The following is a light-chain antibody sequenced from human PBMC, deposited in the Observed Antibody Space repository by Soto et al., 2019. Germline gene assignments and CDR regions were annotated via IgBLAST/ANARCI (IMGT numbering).Light chain of an antibody. CDR1: QSITSY. V-gene: IGKV1-39*01. Sequence: IQMTQSPSSLSASVGDRVTSTCRASQSITSYLNWYQQKPGKAPKLLIYAASSLQSGVPSRFSGSGSGTDFTLTISSLQPEDFATYYCQQSYSTPWTFGQGTKVEIK. CDR3: QQSYSTPWT. J-gene: IGKJ1*01. CDR2: AAS.